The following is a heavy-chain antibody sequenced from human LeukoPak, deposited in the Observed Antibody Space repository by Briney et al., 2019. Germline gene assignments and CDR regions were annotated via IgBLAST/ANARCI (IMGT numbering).Heavy chain of an antibody. CDR3: ANTRGNSGYVKN. CDR2: ISGSGDST. D-gene: IGHD5-12*01. V-gene: IGHV3-23*01. J-gene: IGHJ4*02. Sequence: GGSLRLSCAASGFTFSSYAMSWVRQAPGKGLEWVSTISGSGDSTYYADSVKGRFTISRDNSKNTLYLQMNSLRAEDTAVYYCANTRGNSGYVKNWGQGTLVTVSS. CDR1: GFTFSSYA.